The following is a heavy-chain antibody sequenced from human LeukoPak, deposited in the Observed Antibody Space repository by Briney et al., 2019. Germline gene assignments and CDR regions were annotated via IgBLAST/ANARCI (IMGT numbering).Heavy chain of an antibody. Sequence: ASVKVSCKASGYTFTGYYMHWVRQAPGQGLEWMGRINPNSGGTNYAQKFQGRATMTRDTSISTAYMELSRLRSDDTAVYYCARSIQPXXXXXXXXXXDXWGQGTLVTVSS. CDR2: INPNSGGT. J-gene: IGHJ4*02. V-gene: IGHV1-2*06. CDR1: GYTFTGYY. CDR3: ARSIQPXXXXXXXXXXDX.